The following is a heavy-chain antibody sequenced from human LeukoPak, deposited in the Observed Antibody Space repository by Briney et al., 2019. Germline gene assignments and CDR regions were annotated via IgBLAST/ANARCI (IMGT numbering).Heavy chain of an antibody. D-gene: IGHD6-19*01. CDR1: GFTFSDYY. CDR3: ARGPAGMYSSGWYGGYYFDY. Sequence: RGSLRLSCAASGFTFSDYYMSWIRQAPGKGLEWVSYISSSGTTIYYADSVRGRFTISRDNAKNSLYLQMNSLRAEDTAVYYCARGPAGMYSSGWYGGYYFDYWGQGALVTVSS. J-gene: IGHJ4*02. V-gene: IGHV3-11*01. CDR2: ISSSGTTI.